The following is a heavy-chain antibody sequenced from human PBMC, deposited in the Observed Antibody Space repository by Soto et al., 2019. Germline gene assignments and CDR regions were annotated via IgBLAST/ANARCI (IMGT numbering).Heavy chain of an antibody. V-gene: IGHV4-31*03. CDR2: ITYRGAT. D-gene: IGHD1-1*01. CDR3: ARASATGTRWFDP. Sequence: SESLSLTCTVSGGSFNSGAYYWGWIRRHTGKGLEWIGYITYRGATTYNPSLKSRLTMSLVTCKNQTSLQPISVTAADSSAYYCARASATGTRWFDPWGPGTLVTVSS. J-gene: IGHJ5*02. CDR1: GGSFNSGAYY.